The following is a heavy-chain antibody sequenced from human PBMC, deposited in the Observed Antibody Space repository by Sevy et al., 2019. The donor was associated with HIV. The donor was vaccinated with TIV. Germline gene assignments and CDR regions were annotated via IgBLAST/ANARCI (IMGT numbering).Heavy chain of an antibody. D-gene: IGHD3-3*01. CDR1: GFTFSSYS. J-gene: IGHJ6*03. CDR2: ISSSSSTI. CDR3: ARDPTFVLRFLEWPNYMDV. Sequence: GGSLRLSCAASGFTFSSYSMNWVRQAPGKGLEWVSYISSSSSTIYYADSVKGRFTISRDNAKNSLYLQMNSLRDEDTAVYYCARDPTFVLRFLEWPNYMDVWGKGTTVTVSS. V-gene: IGHV3-48*02.